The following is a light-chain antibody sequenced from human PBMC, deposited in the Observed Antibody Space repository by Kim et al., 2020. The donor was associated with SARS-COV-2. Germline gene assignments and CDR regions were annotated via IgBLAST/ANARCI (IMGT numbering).Light chain of an antibody. CDR3: AAWDDSLSGVV. CDR2: RNY. CDR1: RSNLGNTY. V-gene: IGLV1-47*01. J-gene: IGLJ2*01. Sequence: GQGGTIYWSGSRSNLGNTYVWWYQQLPGTGPKLLIYRNYQRPSGVPDRFSGSKSGTSASLAISGLRSEDEADYYCAAWDDSLSGVVFGGGTQLTVL.